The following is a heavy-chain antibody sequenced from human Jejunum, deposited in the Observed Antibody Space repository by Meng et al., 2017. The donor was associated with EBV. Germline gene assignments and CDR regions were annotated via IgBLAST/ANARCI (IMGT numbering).Heavy chain of an antibody. CDR3: TILSHCDGGICYSYDY. J-gene: IGHJ4*02. V-gene: IGHV1-18*01. Sequence: QVRLVQMGSGVKGPGASVKVSAKASVSTFTNYGVSWVRQDPGKGLEWMGWISAYNGNTDYAQKLQGRVTMTTDTPTSTAYMELRSLRSDDTAVYYCTILSHCDGGICYSYDYWGQGTLVTVSS. D-gene: IGHD2-15*01. CDR2: ISAYNGNT. CDR1: VSTFTNYG.